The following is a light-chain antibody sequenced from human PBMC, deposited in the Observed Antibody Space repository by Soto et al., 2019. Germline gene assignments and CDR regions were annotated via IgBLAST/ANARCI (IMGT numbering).Light chain of an antibody. V-gene: IGKV3-20*01. CDR3: QQYGRT. J-gene: IGKJ1*01. CDR1: QSISSSY. CDR2: GAS. Sequence: EIVLTQSPGTLSLSLGERATLSCRASQSISSSYLAWYQQKPGQAPRLLIYGASSRATGIPDRFSGSGSGTDFTLTISRLEPEDSAVYYCQQYGRTFGQGTKV.